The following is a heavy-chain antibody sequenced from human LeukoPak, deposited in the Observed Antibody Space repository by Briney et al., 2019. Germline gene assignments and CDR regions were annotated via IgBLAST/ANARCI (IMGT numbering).Heavy chain of an antibody. V-gene: IGHV3-66*01. J-gene: IGHJ4*02. CDR3: ARDPGYGLGVDYGDY. D-gene: IGHD3-10*01. Sequence: GGSLRLPCAASGFTVSGNYMSGVGKAPGKALDGPSVIHRGGNTYYADSVKGRFTISRDSSKNTVFLQMDSLRAEDTAVYYCARDPGYGLGVDYGDYWGQGTLVTVSS. CDR1: GFTVSGNY. CDR2: IHRGGNT.